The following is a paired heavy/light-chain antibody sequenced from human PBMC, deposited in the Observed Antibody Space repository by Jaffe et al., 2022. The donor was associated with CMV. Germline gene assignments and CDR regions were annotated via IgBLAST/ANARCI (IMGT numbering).Heavy chain of an antibody. D-gene: IGHD1-26*01. CDR1: GGSFSGYY. V-gene: IGHV4-34*01. Sequence: QVQLQQWGAGLLKPSETLSLTCAVYGGSFSGYYWSWIRQPPGKGLEWIAEINHSGSTNYNPSLQSRVTISIDMSQNQFSLKLSSVTAADTAAYYCARGGLYGGSRDFDYWAQGTLVTVSS. CDR3: ARGGLYGGSRDFDY. CDR2: INHSGST. J-gene: IGHJ4*02.
Light chain of an antibody. J-gene: IGKJ1*01. CDR2: AAS. Sequence: DIQMTQSPSSLSASVGDRVTITCRASQSISNYLNWYQQNPGKAPKLLIYAASSLQSGVPSRFSASGSGTDFTLTISSLQPEDFATYYCQQSYRTPLTFGQGTKV. CDR1: QSISNY. CDR3: QQSYRTPLT. V-gene: IGKV1-39*01.